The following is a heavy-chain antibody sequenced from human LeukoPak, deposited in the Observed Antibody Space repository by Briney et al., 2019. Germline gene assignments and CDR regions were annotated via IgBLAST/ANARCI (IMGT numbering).Heavy chain of an antibody. CDR1: GFTFSSYD. J-gene: IGHJ4*02. Sequence: GGSLRLSCAASGFTFSSYDMSWVRQAPGKGLEWVSAISGSGDSTYYGDSVKGRFTISRDNSKNTLYLQMNSLRAEDTAVYYCAKTRPLDSSSWSHGDYWGQGTLVTVSS. V-gene: IGHV3-23*01. D-gene: IGHD6-13*01. CDR3: AKTRPLDSSSWSHGDY. CDR2: ISGSGDST.